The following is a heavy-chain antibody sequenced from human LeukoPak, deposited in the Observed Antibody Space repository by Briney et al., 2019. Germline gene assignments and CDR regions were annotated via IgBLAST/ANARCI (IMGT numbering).Heavy chain of an antibody. CDR2: IYSGGST. CDR1: GFTVSSNY. CDR3: ARDRDWNLFY. V-gene: IGHV3-66*02. J-gene: IGHJ4*02. Sequence: PGGSLRPSCAASGFTVSSNYMSWVRQAPGKGLEWVSVIYSGGSTYYADSVKGRFTISRDNSKNTLYLQMNSLRAEDTAVYYCARDRDWNLFYWGQGTLVTVSS. D-gene: IGHD1-7*01.